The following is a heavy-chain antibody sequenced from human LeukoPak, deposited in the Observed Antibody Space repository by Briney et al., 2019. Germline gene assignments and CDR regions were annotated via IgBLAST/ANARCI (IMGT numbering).Heavy chain of an antibody. V-gene: IGHV1-24*01. Sequence: GASVKVSCKVSGYTLTELSMHWVRQAPGKGLEWMGGFDPEDGETIYAQKFQGRVTMTEDTSTDTAYMELNSLRSDDTAVYYCATDPGEIVPAAKGPRGDYCYGMDVWGQGTTDTVSS. CDR3: ATDPGEIVPAAKGPRGDYCYGMDV. D-gene: IGHD2-2*01. CDR1: GYTLTELS. J-gene: IGHJ6*02. CDR2: FDPEDGET.